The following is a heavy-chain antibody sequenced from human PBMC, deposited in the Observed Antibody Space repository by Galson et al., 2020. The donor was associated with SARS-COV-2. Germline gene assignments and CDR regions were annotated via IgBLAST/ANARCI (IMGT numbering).Heavy chain of an antibody. CDR1: GGSFSGYY. Sequence: SETLSLTCAVYGGSFSGYYWSWIRQPPGKGLEWIGEINHSGSTNYNPSLKSRVTISVDTSKNQFSLKLSSVTAADTAVYYCARVGCGGDCYSVGAFDYWGQGTLVTVSS. V-gene: IGHV4-34*01. J-gene: IGHJ4*02. CDR2: INHSGST. D-gene: IGHD2-21*01. CDR3: ARVGCGGDCYSVGAFDY.